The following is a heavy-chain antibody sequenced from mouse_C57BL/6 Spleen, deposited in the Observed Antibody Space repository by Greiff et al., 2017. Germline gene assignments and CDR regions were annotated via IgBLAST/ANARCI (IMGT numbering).Heavy chain of an antibody. V-gene: IGHV1-64*01. CDR2: IHPNSGST. D-gene: IGHD2-2*01. CDR1: GYTFTSYW. Sequence: VQLKQPGAELVKPGASVKLSCKASGYTFTSYWMHWVKQRPGQGLEWIGMIHPNSGSTNYNEKFKSKATLTVDKSSSTAYMQLSSLTSEDSAVYYCARAYGYEAWFAYWGQGTLVTVSA. J-gene: IGHJ3*01. CDR3: ARAYGYEAWFAY.